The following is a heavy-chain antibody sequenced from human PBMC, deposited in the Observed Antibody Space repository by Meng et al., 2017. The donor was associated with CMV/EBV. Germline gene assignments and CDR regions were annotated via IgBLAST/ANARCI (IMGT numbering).Heavy chain of an antibody. CDR2: MNPNSGNT. Sequence: ASVKVSCKASGYTFTSYDINWVRQATGQGLEWMGWMNPNSGNTGYAQKFQGRVTMTRNTSISTAYMELSSLRSEDTAVYYGARGPVVVVPAATRYYYYGMDVWGQGTTVTVSS. V-gene: IGHV1-8*01. J-gene: IGHJ6*02. CDR1: GYTFTSYD. CDR3: ARGPVVVVPAATRYYYYGMDV. D-gene: IGHD2-2*01.